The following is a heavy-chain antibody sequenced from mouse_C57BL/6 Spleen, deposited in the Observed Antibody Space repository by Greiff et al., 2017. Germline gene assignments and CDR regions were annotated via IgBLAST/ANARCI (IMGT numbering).Heavy chain of an antibody. CDR1: GYTFTSYW. Sequence: QVQLQQPGAELVKPGASVKLSCKASGYTFTSYWMQWVKQRPGQGLEWIGEIDPSDSYTNYNQKFKGKATLTVDTSSSTAYIQLSSLTSEDSAVYYCARCVYDVWFAYWGQGTLVTVSA. V-gene: IGHV1-50*01. J-gene: IGHJ3*01. D-gene: IGHD2-12*01. CDR2: IDPSDSYT. CDR3: ARCVYDVWFAY.